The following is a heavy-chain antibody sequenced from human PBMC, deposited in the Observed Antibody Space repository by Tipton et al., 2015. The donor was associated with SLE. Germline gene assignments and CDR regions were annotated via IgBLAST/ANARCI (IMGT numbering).Heavy chain of an antibody. CDR2: ISDGGGS. CDR1: GGSISSNY. D-gene: IGHD2-21*02. CDR3: ARGMVTWRGAIVGVDV. V-gene: IGHV4-59*08. Sequence: TLSLTCSVSGGSISSNYWIWIRQPPGKGLEWIGYISDGGGSNHNPSLKSRVTISVDPAKNQFSLKLTSVTAAGTAVYYCARGMVTWRGAIVGVDVWGQGTTVNVSS. J-gene: IGHJ6*02.